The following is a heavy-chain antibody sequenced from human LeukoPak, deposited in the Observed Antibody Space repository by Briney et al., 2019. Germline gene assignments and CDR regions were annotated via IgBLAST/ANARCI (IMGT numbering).Heavy chain of an antibody. D-gene: IGHD2/OR15-2a*01. CDR1: GGSISSGGYY. CDR3: ARSPIPVIGDPKMTFDY. J-gene: IGHJ4*02. V-gene: IGHV4-31*03. CDR2: IYYSGST. Sequence: SETLSLTGTVSGGSISSGGYYWNWIRQHPGKGLAWIGCIYYSGSTYYNPSLKSRVTISVDTSKNQFSLKLSSVTAADTAVYYCARSPIPVIGDPKMTFDYWGRGTLVSVSS.